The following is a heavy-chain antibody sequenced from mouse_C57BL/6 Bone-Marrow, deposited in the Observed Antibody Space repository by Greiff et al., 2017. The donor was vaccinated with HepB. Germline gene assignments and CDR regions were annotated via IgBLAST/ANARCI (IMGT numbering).Heavy chain of an antibody. J-gene: IGHJ3*01. CDR2: ISSGSSTI. V-gene: IGHV5-17*01. CDR3: ARPGGLGFAY. D-gene: IGHD2-4*01. CDR1: GFTFSDYG. Sequence: EVKLMESGGGLVKPGGSLKLSCAASGFTFSDYGMHWVRQAPEKGLEWVAYISSGSSTIYYADTVKGRFTISRDNAKNTLFLQMTSLRSEDTAMYYCARPGGLGFAYWGQGTLVTVSA.